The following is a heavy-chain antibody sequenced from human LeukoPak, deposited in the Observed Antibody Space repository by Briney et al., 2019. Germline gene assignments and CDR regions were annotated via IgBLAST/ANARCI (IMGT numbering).Heavy chain of an antibody. Sequence: PSETLSLTCSVSGDSISNYYWTRIRQPPGKGLEWIGYIYYSGDTNYNPSLKSRVTISLDTSKNQFSLKLTSVTAADTAMYYCARRKAKTPNYFDYWGQGALVTVSS. CDR3: ARRKAKTPNYFDY. V-gene: IGHV4-59*08. CDR1: GDSISNYY. CDR2: IYYSGDT. J-gene: IGHJ4*02.